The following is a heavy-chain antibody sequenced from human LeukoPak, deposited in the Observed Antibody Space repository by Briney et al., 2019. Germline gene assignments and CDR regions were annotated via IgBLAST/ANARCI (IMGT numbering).Heavy chain of an antibody. D-gene: IGHD1-26*01. V-gene: IGHV3-53*01. Sequence: GGSLRLSCTASGFTVSNNYVSWVRQAPGKGLDWVSVTYSGGRSYYADSVKGRFTVSRDNTNNSLYLEMNSLRVEDTAVYYCIKEGGSYGVDYWGQGTLVTVSS. CDR1: GFTVSNNY. CDR2: TYSGGRS. J-gene: IGHJ4*02. CDR3: IKEGGSYGVDY.